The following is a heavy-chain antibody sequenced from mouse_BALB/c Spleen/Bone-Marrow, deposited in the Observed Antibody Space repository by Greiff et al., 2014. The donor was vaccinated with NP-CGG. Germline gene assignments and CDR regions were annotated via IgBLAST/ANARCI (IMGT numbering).Heavy chain of an antibody. D-gene: IGHD2-4*01. V-gene: IGHV1-14*01. Sequence: VHVKQSGPELVKPGASVKMSCKASGYSFTSFILHWVKMRPGQGLEWIGYINPYNDGTKYNDKFKGKAILTSDKSSSSANMELSSLTSEDSAVYYCARAMIYYYAMDYWGQGTSVTFSS. CDR3: ARAMIYYYAMDY. CDR1: GYSFTSFI. J-gene: IGHJ4*01. CDR2: INPYNDGT.